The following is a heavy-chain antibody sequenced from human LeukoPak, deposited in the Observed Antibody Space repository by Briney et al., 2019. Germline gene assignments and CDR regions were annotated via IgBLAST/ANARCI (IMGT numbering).Heavy chain of an antibody. CDR3: ARDFYYYDTSGYYPPFEY. D-gene: IGHD3-22*01. V-gene: IGHV4-61*02. CDR1: GGSISSGSYY. Sequence: PSETLSLTCTVSGGSISSGSYYWSWIRQPAGKGLEWIGRIYTSGSTNYNPSLKSRVTISVDNSKNQFSLKLSSVTAADTAVYYCARDFYYYDTSGYYPPFEYWGQGTLVTVSS. J-gene: IGHJ4*02. CDR2: IYTSGST.